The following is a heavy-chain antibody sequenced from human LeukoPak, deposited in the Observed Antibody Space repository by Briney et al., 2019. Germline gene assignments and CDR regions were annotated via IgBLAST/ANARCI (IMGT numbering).Heavy chain of an antibody. J-gene: IGHJ3*01. Sequence: PGRSLRLSCATSGFTFSNFGMHWVRQAPGKGLEGVAIISHDGVDKYYAVSVRGRFTICRDNPNNTLSLQMNSLRAEDTAVYYCAKEMAAGTTDALHVWGQGTMVTVSS. V-gene: IGHV3-30*18. CDR3: AKEMAAGTTDALHV. CDR1: GFTFSNFG. D-gene: IGHD1-1*01. CDR2: ISHDGVDK.